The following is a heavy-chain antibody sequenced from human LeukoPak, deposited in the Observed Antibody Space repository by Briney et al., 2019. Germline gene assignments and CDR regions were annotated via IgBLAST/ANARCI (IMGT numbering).Heavy chain of an antibody. CDR2: IWYDGSNK. CDR3: ARASRRSIVEGPFDY. Sequence: PGRSLRLSCAASGFTFSSYGMHWVRQAPGKGLEWVAVIWYDGSNKYYADSVKGRFTISRDNSKNTLYLQMSSLRAEDTAVYYCARASRRSIVEGPFDYWGQGTLVTVSS. J-gene: IGHJ4*02. D-gene: IGHD3-22*01. V-gene: IGHV3-33*01. CDR1: GFTFSSYG.